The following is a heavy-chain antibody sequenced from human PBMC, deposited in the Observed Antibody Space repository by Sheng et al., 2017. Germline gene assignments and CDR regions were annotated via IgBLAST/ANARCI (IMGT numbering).Heavy chain of an antibody. D-gene: IGHD6-19*01. CDR1: GFTFSSYG. CDR3: AKDQQWLDLFDY. V-gene: IGHV3-30*18. CDR2: ISYDGSNK. J-gene: IGHJ4*02. Sequence: QVQLVESGGGVVQPGRSLRLSCAASGFTFSSYGMHWVRQAPGKGLEWVAVISYDGSNKYYADSVKGRFTISRDNSKNTLYLQMNSLRAEDTAVYYCAKDQQWLDLFDYWGQGTLVTVSS.